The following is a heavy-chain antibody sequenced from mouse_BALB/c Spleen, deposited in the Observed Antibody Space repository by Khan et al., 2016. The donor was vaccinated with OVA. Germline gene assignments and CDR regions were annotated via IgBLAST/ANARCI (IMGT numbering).Heavy chain of an antibody. CDR3: ARSPDGHFGY. Sequence: EVQLVESGGGLVKPGGSLKLSCEVSGFTFSTYAMSWVRQNSEKRLEWVASISSDGDYTFYLDSVKGRFTISRDNAKNTLYLEMSSLRSDDTAMLYVARSPDGHFGYWGQGTLVTVSA. CDR2: ISSDGDYT. CDR1: GFTFSTYA. J-gene: IGHJ3*02. V-gene: IGHV5-9-3*01. D-gene: IGHD2-3*01.